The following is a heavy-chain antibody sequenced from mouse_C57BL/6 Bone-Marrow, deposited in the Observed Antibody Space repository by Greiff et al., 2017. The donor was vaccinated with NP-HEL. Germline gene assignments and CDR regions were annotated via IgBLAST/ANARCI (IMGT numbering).Heavy chain of an antibody. CDR3: AREDGYHWYFDV. CDR1: GYSITSGYY. V-gene: IGHV3-6*01. J-gene: IGHJ1*03. D-gene: IGHD2-3*01. Sequence: DVKLQESGPGLVKPSQSLSLTCSVTGYSITSGYYWNWIRQFPGNKLEWMGYISYDGSNNYNPSLQNRISITRDTSKNQFFLKLNSVTTEDTATYYCAREDGYHWYFDVWGTGTTVTVSS. CDR2: ISYDGSN.